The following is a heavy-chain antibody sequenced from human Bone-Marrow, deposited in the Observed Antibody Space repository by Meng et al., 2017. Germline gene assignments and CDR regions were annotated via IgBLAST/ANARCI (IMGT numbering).Heavy chain of an antibody. CDR2: INPNSGGT. CDR1: GYIFTGYY. J-gene: IGHJ4*02. Sequence: ASVKVSCKASGYIFTGYYMHWVRQAPGQGLEWMGWINPNSGGTNYAQKFQGRVTMTRDTSISTAYMELSRLRSDDTAVYYCARDPSSESEWELPFDYWGQGTLVTVSS. V-gene: IGHV1-2*02. CDR3: ARDPSSESEWELPFDY. D-gene: IGHD1-26*01.